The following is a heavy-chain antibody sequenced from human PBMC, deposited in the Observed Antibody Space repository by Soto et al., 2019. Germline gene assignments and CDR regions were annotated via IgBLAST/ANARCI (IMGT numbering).Heavy chain of an antibody. J-gene: IGHJ6*02. D-gene: IGHD3-3*01. V-gene: IGHV1-69*01. Sequence: QVQLVQSGAELKKPGSSVKVSCKASGGTFSSYAISWVRQAPGQGLEWMGGIIPIFGTANYAQKFQGRVTITADESTSTAYMELSSLRSEDTAVYYCARDPALTIFGVVRLSGMDVWGQGTTVTVSS. CDR3: ARDPALTIFGVVRLSGMDV. CDR2: IIPIFGTA. CDR1: GGTFSSYA.